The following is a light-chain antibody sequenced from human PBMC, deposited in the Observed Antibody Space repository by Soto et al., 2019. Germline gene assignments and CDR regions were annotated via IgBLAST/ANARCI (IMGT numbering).Light chain of an antibody. Sequence: DIQMTQSPSTLSASVGDRVTITCRASQSISSWLSWYQHKPGKAPKLLFYDASSLESVVPSRFRGSGSGTDFTLTISCLQPDDCATYYCQQYNSYPYTFGQGTKLQIK. CDR3: QQYNSYPYT. CDR1: QSISSW. CDR2: DAS. V-gene: IGKV1-5*01. J-gene: IGKJ2*01.